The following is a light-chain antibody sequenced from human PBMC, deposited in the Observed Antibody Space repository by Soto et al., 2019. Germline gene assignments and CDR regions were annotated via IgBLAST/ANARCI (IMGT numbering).Light chain of an antibody. CDR1: NIAGKS. Sequence: SYELTQTPSVSVAPERTARVSCGGNNIAGKSVHWYQLKAGQAPVLIIYNDDDRPSGIPERFSGSKSGNTATLTVSWVEAGDEADYFCQVWGSPADPYVLFGGGTKLTVL. CDR3: QVWGSPADPYVL. J-gene: IGLJ2*01. CDR2: NDD. V-gene: IGLV3-21*04.